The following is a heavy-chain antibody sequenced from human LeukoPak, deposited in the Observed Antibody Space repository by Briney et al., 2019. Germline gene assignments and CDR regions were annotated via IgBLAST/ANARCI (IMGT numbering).Heavy chain of an antibody. V-gene: IGHV1-69*06. D-gene: IGHD3-10*01. J-gene: IGHJ3*02. CDR2: IIPIFETS. CDR1: GGTFSNYG. CDR3: ARGMVRGVIGGGAFDI. Sequence: SVKVSCKASGGTFSNYGISWVRQAPGQGLEWMGGIIPIFETSNYAQKFKDRVTITADKSTSTAYMELSSLRSEDTAVYYCARGMVRGVIGGGAFDIWGQGTMVTVSS.